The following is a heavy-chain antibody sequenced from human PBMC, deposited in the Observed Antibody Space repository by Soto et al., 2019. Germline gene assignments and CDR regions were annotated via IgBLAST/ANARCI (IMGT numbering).Heavy chain of an antibody. CDR2: ISYDGSNI. J-gene: IGHJ4*02. Sequence: QVQLVESGGGVVQPGRSLRLSCAASGFTFSIYGMHWVRQAPGKGLEWVAVISYDGSNIYYGDSVKGRFTISRDNSRNTLYLQMNSLRAEDTAVYYCAKVGPGVTAIRSYLDYWGQGTLVTVSS. CDR3: AKVGPGVTAIRSYLDY. CDR1: GFTFSIYG. D-gene: IGHD2-21*02. V-gene: IGHV3-30*18.